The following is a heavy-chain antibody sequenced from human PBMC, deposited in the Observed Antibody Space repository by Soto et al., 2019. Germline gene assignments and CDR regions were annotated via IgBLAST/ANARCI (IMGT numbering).Heavy chain of an antibody. CDR2: IKSKTDGGTT. CDR1: GFTFSNAW. V-gene: IGHV3-15*07. Sequence: GGSLRLSCAASGFTFSNAWMNWVRQAPGKGLEWVGRIKSKTDGGTTDYAAPVKGRFTISRDDSKNTLYLQMNSLKTEDTAVYYCTTGPRYCSSTSCQPDYYYGMDVWGQGTTVTVSS. D-gene: IGHD2-2*01. CDR3: TTGPRYCSSTSCQPDYYYGMDV. J-gene: IGHJ6*02.